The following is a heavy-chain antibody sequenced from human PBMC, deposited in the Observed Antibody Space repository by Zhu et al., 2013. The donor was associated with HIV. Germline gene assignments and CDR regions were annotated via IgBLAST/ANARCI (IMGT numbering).Heavy chain of an antibody. D-gene: IGHD2-21*02. CDR2: IIPIFGTA. CDR1: GGTFSSYA. Sequence: QVQLVQSGAEVKKPGSSVKVSCKASGGTFSSYAISWVRQAPGQGLEWMGGIIPIFGTANYAQKFQGRVTITADESTSTAYMELSSLRSEDTAVYYCAREGGEAYCGGDCSSFDYWGQGTLVTVSS. CDR3: AREGGEAYCGGDCSSFDY. V-gene: IGHV1-69*12. J-gene: IGHJ4*02.